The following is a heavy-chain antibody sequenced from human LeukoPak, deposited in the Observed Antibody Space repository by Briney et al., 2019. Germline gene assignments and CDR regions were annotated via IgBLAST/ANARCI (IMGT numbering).Heavy chain of an antibody. CDR2: ISAYNGNT. J-gene: IGHJ6*02. D-gene: IGHD4-17*01. Sequence: GASVKVSCKASGYTFTSYGISWVRQAPRQGLEWMGWISAYNGNTNYAQKLQGRVTMTTDTSTSTAYMELRSLRSDDTAVYYCARGPPPVTTSRYYYYYGMDVWGQGTTVTVSS. CDR1: GYTFTSYG. V-gene: IGHV1-18*01. CDR3: ARGPPPVTTSRYYYYYGMDV.